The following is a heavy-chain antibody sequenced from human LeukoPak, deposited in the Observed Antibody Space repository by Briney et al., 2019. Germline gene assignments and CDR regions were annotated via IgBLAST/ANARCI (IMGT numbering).Heavy chain of an antibody. V-gene: IGHV3-21*01. D-gene: IGHD5-12*01. CDR2: ITSSSGYI. CDR1: GFTFSSYS. Sequence: GGSLRPSCAASGFTFSSYSMDWVRQAPGKGLEWVSSITSSSGYIYYADSVKGRFTISRDNAKKSLYLQMNSLRAEDTAVYYCAREIVTSTSFDYWGQGTLVAVSS. CDR3: AREIVTSTSFDY. J-gene: IGHJ4*02.